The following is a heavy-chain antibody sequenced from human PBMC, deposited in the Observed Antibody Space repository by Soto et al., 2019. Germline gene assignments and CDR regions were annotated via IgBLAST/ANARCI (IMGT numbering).Heavy chain of an antibody. CDR3: AREGIAAVRTPQNHGMDV. V-gene: IGHV1-18*01. CDR1: GYTFTSYG. CDR2: ISAYNGNT. J-gene: IGHJ6*02. D-gene: IGHD6-13*01. Sequence: ASVKVSCKASGYTFTSYGISWVRQAPGQGLEWMGWISAYNGNTNYAQKLQGRVTMTTDPSTSTAYMGLRSLRSDDTAVYYCAREGIAAVRTPQNHGMDVWGQGTTVTVSS.